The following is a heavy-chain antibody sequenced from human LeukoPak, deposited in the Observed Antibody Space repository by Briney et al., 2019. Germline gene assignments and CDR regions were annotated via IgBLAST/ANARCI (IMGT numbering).Heavy chain of an antibody. V-gene: IGHV1-8*01. Sequence: ASVKVSCKASGYTFSDYDVNWVRQAPGQGLEWMGWMNPTSGDTGYAQKFQGRVTMTRSMSRNAAYMELSRLRSEDTAVYFCARVVMKAFYYYYMDVWGKGTTIIISS. CDR2: MNPTSGDT. J-gene: IGHJ6*03. D-gene: IGHD2-21*01. CDR1: GYTFSDYD. CDR3: ARVVMKAFYYYYMDV.